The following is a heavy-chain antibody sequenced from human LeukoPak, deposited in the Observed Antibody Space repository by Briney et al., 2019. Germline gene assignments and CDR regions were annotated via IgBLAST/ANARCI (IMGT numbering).Heavy chain of an antibody. Sequence: PGGSLRLCCAASGFTFSSYWMHWVRQAPGKGLVWVSRINSDGSTTSYADSVKGRFTISRDTAKNTLYLQMNSLRAEDTAVYFCARSMNSGSYPDYWGQGTLVTVSS. V-gene: IGHV3-74*01. D-gene: IGHD1-26*01. CDR1: GFTFSSYW. CDR3: ARSMNSGSYPDY. J-gene: IGHJ4*02. CDR2: INSDGSTT.